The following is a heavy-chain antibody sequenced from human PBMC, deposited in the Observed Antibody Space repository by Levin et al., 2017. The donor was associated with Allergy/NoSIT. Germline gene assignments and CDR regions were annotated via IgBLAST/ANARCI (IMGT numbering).Heavy chain of an antibody. V-gene: IGHV3-11*01. CDR3: ARVDSLFLAMGV. CDR2: ISSSGCSSSGGTI. J-gene: IGHJ6*02. CDR1: GFTFSDYY. Sequence: PGGSLRLSCAASGFTFSDYYMSWIRQAPGKGLEWVSYISSSGCSSSGGTIYYADSVKGRFTISRDNARDSLYLQMNTLSAEDTAVYYCARVDSLFLAMGVWGQGTTVTVSS. D-gene: IGHD2-2*03.